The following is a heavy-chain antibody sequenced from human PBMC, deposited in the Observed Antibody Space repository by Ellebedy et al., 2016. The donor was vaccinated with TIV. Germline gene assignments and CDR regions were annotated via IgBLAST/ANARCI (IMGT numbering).Heavy chain of an antibody. CDR1: GFTFSSYG. D-gene: IGHD6-6*01. J-gene: IGHJ4*02. Sequence: SLKISCAASGFTFSSYGMHWVRQAPGKGLEWVALIWYDGSNKYYADSVKGRFTISRDSSKNTLYLQMNSLRAEDTAVYYCARRGDSRSSVDYWGQGTLVTVSS. V-gene: IGHV3-33*01. CDR3: ARRGDSRSSVDY. CDR2: IWYDGSNK.